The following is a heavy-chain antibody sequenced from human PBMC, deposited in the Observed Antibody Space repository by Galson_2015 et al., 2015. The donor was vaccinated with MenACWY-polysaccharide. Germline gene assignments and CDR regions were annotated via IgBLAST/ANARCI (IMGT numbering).Heavy chain of an antibody. J-gene: IGHJ4*02. D-gene: IGHD3-10*01. CDR2: ISSSGSYI. Sequence: SLRLSCAASGFTFTGFGMSWVRQAPGKGLEWVSFISSSGSYIHYADSVKGRFTIARDNAKRSLFLQMNSLRAEDTAVYYCARDIYGSGRFDSGQRTLVTVSS. CDR3: ARDIYGSGRFD. CDR1: GFTFTGFG. V-gene: IGHV3-21*01.